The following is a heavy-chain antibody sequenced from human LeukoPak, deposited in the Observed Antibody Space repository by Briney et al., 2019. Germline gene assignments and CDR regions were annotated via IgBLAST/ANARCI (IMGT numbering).Heavy chain of an antibody. Sequence: PGGSLRLSCAATAFTFSSYAMSWVRQAPGKGLEWVSGISGSGGSTYYADSVKGRFTISRDNSKNTLYLQLNSLRGEDTAVYYCARATVVSPNYWGQGTLVTVSS. J-gene: IGHJ4*02. D-gene: IGHD4-23*01. V-gene: IGHV3-23*01. CDR2: ISGSGGST. CDR3: ARATVVSPNY. CDR1: AFTFSSYA.